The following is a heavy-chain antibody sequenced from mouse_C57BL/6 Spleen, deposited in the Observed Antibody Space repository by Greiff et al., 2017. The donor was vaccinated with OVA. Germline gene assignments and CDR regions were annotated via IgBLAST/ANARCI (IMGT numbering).Heavy chain of an antibody. J-gene: IGHJ3*01. CDR3: TPTLLRRGWFAY. D-gene: IGHD1-1*01. CDR1: GFTFSNYW. V-gene: IGHV6-3*01. CDR2: IRLKSDNYAT. Sequence: EVHLVESGGGLVQPGGSMKLSCVASGFTFSNYWMNWVRQSPEKGLEWVAQIRLKSDNYATHYAESVKGRFTISRDDSKSSVYLQMNNLRAEDTGIYYCTPTLLRRGWFAYWGQGTLVTVSA.